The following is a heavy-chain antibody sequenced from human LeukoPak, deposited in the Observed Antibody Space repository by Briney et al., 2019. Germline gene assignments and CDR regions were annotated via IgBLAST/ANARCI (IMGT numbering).Heavy chain of an antibody. V-gene: IGHV3-30*18. CDR1: GFTFSSYG. D-gene: IGHD2-21*02. CDR3: AKEVTSLGD. CDR2: ISYDGSNQ. J-gene: IGHJ4*02. Sequence: GGSLRLSCAASGFTFSSYGMHWVRQAPGKGLEWVALISYDGSNQYYADSVKGRFTVSRDNSKNTLSMQMNSLRVEDTAVYYCAKEVTSLGDWGQGALVTVSS.